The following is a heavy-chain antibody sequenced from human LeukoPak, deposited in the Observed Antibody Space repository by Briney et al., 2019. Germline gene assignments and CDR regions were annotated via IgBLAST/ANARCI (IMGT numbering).Heavy chain of an antibody. CDR2: IYHNGST. J-gene: IGHJ4*02. CDR3: ARWGYYYDGSGLDY. Sequence: SETLSLTCAVSGGSTSSSNWWSWVRQPPGKGLEWIGEIYHNGSTNYNPSLKSRVTISVDKSKNQFSLKLSSVTAADTAVYYCARWGYYYDGSGLDYWGQGTLVTVSS. CDR1: GGSTSSSNW. D-gene: IGHD3-22*01. V-gene: IGHV4-4*02.